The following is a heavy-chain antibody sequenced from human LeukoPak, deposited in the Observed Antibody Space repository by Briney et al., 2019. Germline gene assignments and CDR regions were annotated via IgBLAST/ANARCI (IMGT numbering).Heavy chain of an antibody. CDR2: IYYSGST. CDR3: ARVVLLWFGEIDY. CDR1: GGSISSSSYY. Sequence: SETLSLTCTVSGGSISSSSYYWGWLRQPPGKGLEWIVSIYYSGSTYYNPSLKSRATISVDTSKTQFSLKLSSVTAADTAVYYSARVVLLWFGEIDYWGQGTLVTVSS. D-gene: IGHD3-10*01. V-gene: IGHV4-39*07. J-gene: IGHJ4*02.